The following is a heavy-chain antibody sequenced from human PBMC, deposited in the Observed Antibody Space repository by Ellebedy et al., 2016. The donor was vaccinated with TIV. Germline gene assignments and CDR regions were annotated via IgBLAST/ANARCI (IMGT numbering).Heavy chain of an antibody. CDR1: GFTVSSYY. Sequence: GESLKISCAASGFTVSSYYMNWVRQAPGKGLEWVSIIYSGGSTYYGDSVKGRFTISRDDSKNTLFLQMNSLRAEDTAGYFCARDVATIPLMVSGYGMDVWGRGTTVTVSS. CDR2: IYSGGST. V-gene: IGHV3-66*01. J-gene: IGHJ6*02. CDR3: ARDVATIPLMVSGYGMDV. D-gene: IGHD2-8*01.